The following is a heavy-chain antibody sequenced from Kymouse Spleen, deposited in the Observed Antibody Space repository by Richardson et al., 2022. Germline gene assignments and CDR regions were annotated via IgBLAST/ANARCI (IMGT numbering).Heavy chain of an antibody. Sequence: QVQLQQWGAGLLKPSETLSLTCAVYGGSFSGYYWSWIRQPPGKGLEWIGEINHSGSTNYNPSLKSRVTISVDTSKNQFSLKLSSVTAADTAVYYCARGSITPGGYFDLWGRGTLVTVSS. D-gene: IGHD1-14*01,IGHD1-20*01,IGHD1-7*01. CDR3: ARGSITPGGYFDL. CDR1: GGSFSGYY. V-gene: IGHV4-34*01. CDR2: INHSGST. J-gene: IGHJ2*01.